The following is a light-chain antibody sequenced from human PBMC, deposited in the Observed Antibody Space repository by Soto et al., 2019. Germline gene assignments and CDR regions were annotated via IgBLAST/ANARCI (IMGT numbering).Light chain of an antibody. Sequence: EIIMTQSPATLSVSXXXTXXXSXXXSQSVSRNLAWYQQKPGQAPRLLIYGASTRATGIPARFSGSGSGTEFTLSISSLQSEDFALYYCQQYYHWPPITFGQGTRLEIK. V-gene: IGKV3D-15*01. CDR1: QSVSRN. CDR2: GAS. J-gene: IGKJ5*01. CDR3: QQYYHWPPIT.